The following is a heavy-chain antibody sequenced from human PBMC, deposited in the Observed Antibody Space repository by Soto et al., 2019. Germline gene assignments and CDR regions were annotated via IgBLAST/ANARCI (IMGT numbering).Heavy chain of an antibody. Sequence: SETLSLTCTVSGGSISSSNYYWGWIRQPPGKGLEWMGSIYYSGSTYYNPSLKSRVTVSVDTSKKQFSLKLNSVTAADTAVYYCARLGADSWSVNLLLGPMGFDDWGQGTLVTVSS. CDR3: ARLGADSWSVNLLLGPMGFDD. CDR1: GGSISSSNYY. J-gene: IGHJ4*02. V-gene: IGHV4-39*07. CDR2: IYYSGST. D-gene: IGHD1-26*01.